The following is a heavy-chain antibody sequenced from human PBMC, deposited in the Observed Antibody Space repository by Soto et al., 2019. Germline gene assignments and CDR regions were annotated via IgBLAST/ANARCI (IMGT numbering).Heavy chain of an antibody. CDR3: ARDMGSGWTSFDY. CDR2: INPNSGGT. Sequence: ASVKVSCKASGYTFTGYYMHWVRQAPRQGIEWMGWINPNSGGTNYAQKFQGWVTMTRDTSISTAYMELSRLRSDDTAVYYCARDMGSGWTSFDYWGQGTLVTVSS. V-gene: IGHV1-2*04. D-gene: IGHD6-19*01. J-gene: IGHJ4*02. CDR1: GYTFTGYY.